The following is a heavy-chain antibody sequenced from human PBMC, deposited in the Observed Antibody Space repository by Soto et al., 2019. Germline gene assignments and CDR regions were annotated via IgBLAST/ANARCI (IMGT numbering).Heavy chain of an antibody. Sequence: QLQLQESGPGLVKPSETLSLTCTVSSAPVSSTTYTWGWIRQPPGKGLEWVASVYYGGRSYYNPTLNSRVIISVDTSKNQFSLKMTSVTAADTAVYYCARRKGYCVRGSCHGHYAMDVWGQGTTVTVSS. D-gene: IGHD2-15*01. CDR2: VYYGGRS. CDR1: SAPVSSTTYT. CDR3: ARRKGYCVRGSCHGHYAMDV. J-gene: IGHJ6*02. V-gene: IGHV4-39*01.